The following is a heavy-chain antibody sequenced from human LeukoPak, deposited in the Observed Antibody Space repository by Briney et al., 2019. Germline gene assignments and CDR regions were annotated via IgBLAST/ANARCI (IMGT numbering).Heavy chain of an antibody. CDR2: ISFDGNSK. CDR1: GFIFSTYA. V-gene: IGHV3-30-3*01. CDR3: AKDPHYCGGDCINPYFDY. Sequence: GRSLRLSCAASGFIFSTYALHWVRQAPGKGLEWVALISFDGNSKYYADSVKGRFTISRDNSKNTLYLQMNSLRAEDTAVYYCAKDPHYCGGDCINPYFDYWGQGTLVTVSS. J-gene: IGHJ4*02. D-gene: IGHD2-21*01.